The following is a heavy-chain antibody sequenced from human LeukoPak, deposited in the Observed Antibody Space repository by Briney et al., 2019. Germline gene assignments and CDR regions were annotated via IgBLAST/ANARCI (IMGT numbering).Heavy chain of an antibody. CDR3: ARGERSGNRPDY. J-gene: IGHJ4*02. CDR1: GYTFTSYY. CDR2: INPSGGST. V-gene: IGHV1-46*01. D-gene: IGHD6-25*01. Sequence: ASVKVSCKASGYTFTSYYMHWVRQAPGQGLEWMRIINPSGGSTSYAQKFQGRVTMTRDMSTSTVYMELSSLRSEDTAVYYCARGERSGNRPDYWGQGTLVTVSS.